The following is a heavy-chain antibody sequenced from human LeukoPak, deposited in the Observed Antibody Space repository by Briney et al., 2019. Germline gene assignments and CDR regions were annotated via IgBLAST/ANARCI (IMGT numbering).Heavy chain of an antibody. CDR3: ARSQAVVTPLWYFDL. V-gene: IGHV1-69*13. Sequence: SVKVSCKASGGTFSSYAISWVRQAPGQGLEWMGGIIPIFGTANYAQKPQARVTITADESTSTAYMELSSLRSEDTAVYYCARSQAVVTPLWYFDLWGRGTLVPVSS. J-gene: IGHJ2*01. CDR2: IIPIFGTA. CDR1: GGTFSSYA. D-gene: IGHD4-23*01.